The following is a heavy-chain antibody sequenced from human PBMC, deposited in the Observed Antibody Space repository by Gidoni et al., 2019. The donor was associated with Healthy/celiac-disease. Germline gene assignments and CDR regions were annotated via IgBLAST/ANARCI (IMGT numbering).Heavy chain of an antibody. J-gene: IGHJ6*02. D-gene: IGHD6-19*01. CDR2: ISWNSGSR. CDR1: GFTFDDYA. CDR3: AKEGGSGPSYYYYYYGMDV. V-gene: IGHV3-9*01. Sequence: EVQLVASGGGLVQPGRSLRLSCASSGFTFDDYAMHWVRQVPGKGLEWVSGISWNSGSRGYADSVKGRFTISRDNAKNSLYLQMNSLRAEDTALYYCAKEGGSGPSYYYYYYGMDVWGQGTTVTVSS.